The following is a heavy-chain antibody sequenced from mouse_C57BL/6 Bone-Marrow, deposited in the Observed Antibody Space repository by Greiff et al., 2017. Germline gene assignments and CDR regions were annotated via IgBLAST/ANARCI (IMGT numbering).Heavy chain of an antibody. CDR2: IDPESGGP. Sequence: QVQLQQSGAELVRPGASVTLSCKASGYTFTDYEMHWVKQTPVHGLEWLGAIDPESGGPASNQKFNGKAILTADKSSSTGYIELRSLTSEDSAVYYSMTTVVVFDYWGQGTTLTVSS. V-gene: IGHV1-15*01. D-gene: IGHD1-1*01. CDR1: GYTFTDYE. CDR3: MTTVVVFDY. J-gene: IGHJ2*01.